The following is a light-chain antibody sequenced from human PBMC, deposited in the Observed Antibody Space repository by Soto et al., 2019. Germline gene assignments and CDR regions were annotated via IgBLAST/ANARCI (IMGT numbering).Light chain of an antibody. CDR3: NSQTSSGIRV. CDR1: SSDFGGFNH. J-gene: IGLJ1*01. Sequence: QSVLAQPASVSGSPGQSTTISCPGTSSDFGGFNHVSWYQHHPGKAPELIIYEVTYRPSGVSNRFSGSKSGYTASLTISGLQAEDEADYYCNSQTSSGIRVFGTGTKGTVL. V-gene: IGLV2-14*01. CDR2: EVT.